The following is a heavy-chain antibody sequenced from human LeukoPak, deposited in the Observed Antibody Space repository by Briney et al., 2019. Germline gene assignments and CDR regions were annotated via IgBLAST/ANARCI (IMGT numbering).Heavy chain of an antibody. Sequence: GGSLRLSCAASGFTFSNFWMHWARQAPGKGLEWVASINHNGNVNYYVDSVKGRFTISRDNAKNSRYLQMSNLRAEDTAVYFCARGGGLDVWGQGATVTVSS. CDR2: INHNGNVN. D-gene: IGHD3-16*01. J-gene: IGHJ6*02. CDR3: ARGGGLDV. V-gene: IGHV3-7*03. CDR1: GFTFSNFW.